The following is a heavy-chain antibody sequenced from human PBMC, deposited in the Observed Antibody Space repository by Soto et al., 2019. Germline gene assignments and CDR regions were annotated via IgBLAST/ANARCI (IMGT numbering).Heavy chain of an antibody. CDR1: GVTFKTAG. D-gene: IGHD3-3*01. Sequence: GGSLRLSCTASGVTFKTAGMSWVRPSPGKGLEWVARIKTETEGDATDDAALVEGRFTISRDDSKNTLYLQMNSLRAEDTAVYYCARGFVYYDFWSGLPLDNWFDPWGQGTLVTVSS. CDR3: ARGFVYYDFWSGLPLDNWFDP. J-gene: IGHJ5*02. V-gene: IGHV3-15*05. CDR2: IKTETEGDAT.